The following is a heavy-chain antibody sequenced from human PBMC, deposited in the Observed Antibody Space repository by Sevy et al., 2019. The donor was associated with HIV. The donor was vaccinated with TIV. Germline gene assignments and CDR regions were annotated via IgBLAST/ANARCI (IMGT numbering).Heavy chain of an antibody. Sequence: GGSLRLSCVASGFTFSDHYMEWVRQAPGKGLEWVGRTRNKADGYTTEYAASVKGRFTISRDEPKNSPYVQMNSLKAEDTAVYYCATHAGIAAAGRVFDYWGQGTLVTVS. J-gene: IGHJ4*02. CDR2: TRNKADGYTT. CDR3: ATHAGIAAAGRVFDY. D-gene: IGHD6-13*01. CDR1: GFTFSDHY. V-gene: IGHV3-72*01.